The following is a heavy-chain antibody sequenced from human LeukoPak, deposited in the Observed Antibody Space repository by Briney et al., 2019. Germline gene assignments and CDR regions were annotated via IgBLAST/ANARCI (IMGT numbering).Heavy chain of an antibody. V-gene: IGHV4-4*09. J-gene: IGHJ5*02. CDR2: IYTSGST. CDR1: GGSISSYY. CDR3: ARQDGVTGTPPNWFDP. D-gene: IGHD1-20*01. Sequence: SEPLSLTCTVSGGSISSYYWSWIRHPPGKGLEWIGYIYTSGSTNYNPSLKSRVTISVDTSKNQFSLKLSSVTAADTAVYYCARQDGVTGTPPNWFDPWGQGTLVTVSS.